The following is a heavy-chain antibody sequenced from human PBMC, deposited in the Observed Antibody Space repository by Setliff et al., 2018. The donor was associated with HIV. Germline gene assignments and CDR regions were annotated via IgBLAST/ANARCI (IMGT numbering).Heavy chain of an antibody. V-gene: IGHV4-39*07. CDR1: GGSISSSSYY. CDR2: INHSGST. Sequence: PSETLSLTCTVSGGSISSSSYYWGWIRQPPGKGLEGIGEINHSGSTNYNPSLKSRVTISVDTSKNHLSLRLTSVTAADTAVYYCARESRSMHVAHWGQGTLVTVSS. D-gene: IGHD5-12*01. J-gene: IGHJ4*02. CDR3: ARESRSMHVAH.